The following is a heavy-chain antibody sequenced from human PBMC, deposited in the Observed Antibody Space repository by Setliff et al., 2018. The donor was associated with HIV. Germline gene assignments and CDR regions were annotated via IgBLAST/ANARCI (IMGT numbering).Heavy chain of an antibody. Sequence: HPGGSLRLSCAASGFTFSSYAMSWVRQASGRGLEWIGRIRTKINNYATTYTASVKDRFIISRDDSKNTAFLQMNSLKSEDTAVYYCTGWGSGWPQNYWGQGTLVTVSS. CDR2: IRTKINNYAT. CDR1: GFTFSSYA. J-gene: IGHJ4*02. CDR3: TGWGSGWPQNY. V-gene: IGHV3-73*01. D-gene: IGHD6-19*01.